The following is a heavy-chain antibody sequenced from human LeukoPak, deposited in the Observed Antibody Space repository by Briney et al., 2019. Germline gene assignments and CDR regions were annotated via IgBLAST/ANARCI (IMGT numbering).Heavy chain of an antibody. CDR3: ARRAEVRGPWGVVLDY. CDR2: INTNTGNP. CDR1: GHTFTSYA. V-gene: IGHV7-4-1*02. J-gene: IGHJ4*02. D-gene: IGHD3-10*01. Sequence: ASVKVSCKASGHTFTSYAMNWVRQAPGQGLEWMGWINTNTGNPTYAQDFTGRFVFSLDTSVSTAYLQINSLKAEDTAVYFCARRAEVRGPWGVVLDYGGQGTLVTVSS.